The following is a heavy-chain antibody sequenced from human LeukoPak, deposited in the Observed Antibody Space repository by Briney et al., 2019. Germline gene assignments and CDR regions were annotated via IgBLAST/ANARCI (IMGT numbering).Heavy chain of an antibody. CDR2: IDHRGSS. V-gene: IGHV4-34*01. Sequence: SETLSLTCAVHGESLSAYFWSWIRQVPGKGLEWMGEIDHRGSSNYNPPLKGRATISVDTSKNHFSLSLTSVTAADTAVYYCATRSSTLAAARCFDDWGQGTVVTVSS. D-gene: IGHD6-6*01. J-gene: IGHJ4*03. CDR1: GESLSAYF. CDR3: ATRSSTLAAARCFDD.